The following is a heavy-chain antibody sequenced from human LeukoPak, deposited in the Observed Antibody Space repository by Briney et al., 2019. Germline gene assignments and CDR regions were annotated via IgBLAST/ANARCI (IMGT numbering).Heavy chain of an antibody. CDR1: GFTFSDYY. D-gene: IGHD6-19*01. CDR3: ARERTSGWDAFDT. J-gene: IGHJ5*02. CDR2: ISSSSSYT. Sequence: GGSLRLSCAASGFTFSDYYMSWIRQAPGKGLEWVSYISSSSSYTDYADSVKGRFTISRDNAKKSLYLQMNSLRAEDTAVYYCARERTSGWDAFDTWGQGTLVTVSS. V-gene: IGHV3-11*06.